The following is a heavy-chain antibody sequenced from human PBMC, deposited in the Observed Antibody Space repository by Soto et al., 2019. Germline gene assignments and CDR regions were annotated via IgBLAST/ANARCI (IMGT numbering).Heavy chain of an antibody. V-gene: IGHV1-69*01. J-gene: IGHJ3*02. Sequence: QVQLVQSGAEVKKPGSSVKVSCKASGGTFSSYAISWVRQAPGQGLEWMGGIIPIFGTANYAQKFQGRVTITAEESTSTAYMALSSLRSEDTAVYYCASPYSSSWYGDGDAFDIWGQGTTVTVSS. D-gene: IGHD6-13*01. CDR3: ASPYSSSWYGDGDAFDI. CDR1: GGTFSSYA. CDR2: IIPIFGTA.